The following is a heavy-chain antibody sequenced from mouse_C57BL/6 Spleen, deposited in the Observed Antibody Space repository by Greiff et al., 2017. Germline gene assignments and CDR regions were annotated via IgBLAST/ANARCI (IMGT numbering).Heavy chain of an antibody. Sequence: EVQLMESGGGLVKPGGSLKLSCAVSGFTFSSYAMSWVRQTPEKRLEWVATISDGGSYTYYTDNVKGRYTISRDKAKNNLYLQMSHLKSEDTAMYYCEREYDYYAMDYWGQGTSVTVSS. CDR3: EREYDYYAMDY. CDR2: ISDGGSYT. CDR1: GFTFSSYA. V-gene: IGHV5-4*01. J-gene: IGHJ4*01.